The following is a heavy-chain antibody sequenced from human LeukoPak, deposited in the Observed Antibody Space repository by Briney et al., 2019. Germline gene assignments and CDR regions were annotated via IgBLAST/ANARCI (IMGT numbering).Heavy chain of an antibody. CDR1: GGSISSYY. CDR2: IYTSGST. J-gene: IGHJ4*02. CDR3: ARALLYSGYVGPFDY. D-gene: IGHD5-12*01. V-gene: IGHV4-4*07. Sequence: PSETLSLTCTVSGGSISSYYWSWIRQPAGKGLEWIGRIYTSGSTNYNPSLKSRVTISVDTSKNQFSLKLSSVTAADTAVYYCARALLYSGYVGPFDYWGQGTLVTVSS.